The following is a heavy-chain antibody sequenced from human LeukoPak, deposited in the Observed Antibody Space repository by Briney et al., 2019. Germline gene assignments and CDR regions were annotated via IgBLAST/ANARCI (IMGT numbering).Heavy chain of an antibody. Sequence: SETLSLTCTVSGGSISSSNWWSWVRQPPGKGLEWIGEIYHSGSTNYNPSLKSRVTISVDKSKNQFSLKLGSVTAADTAVYYCAREGITNGGYYYYYYMDVWGKGTTVTVSS. V-gene: IGHV4-4*02. CDR2: IYHSGST. CDR3: AREGITNGGYYYYYYMDV. CDR1: GGSISSSNW. D-gene: IGHD4-23*01. J-gene: IGHJ6*03.